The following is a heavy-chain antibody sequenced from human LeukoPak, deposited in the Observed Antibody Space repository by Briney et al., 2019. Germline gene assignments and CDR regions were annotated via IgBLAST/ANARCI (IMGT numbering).Heavy chain of an antibody. J-gene: IGHJ4*02. CDR2: IYPGDSDT. V-gene: IGHV5-51*01. CDR1: GYSFTSYW. CDR3: ARHLSIYDILTGYYDGYFDY. D-gene: IGHD3-9*01. Sequence: GESLKISCKGSGYSFTSYWIGWVRQMPGKGLEWMGIIYPGDSDTRYSPSFQGQVTISADKSISTAYLQWSSLKASDTAMYYCARHLSIYDILTGYYDGYFDYWGQGTLVTVSS.